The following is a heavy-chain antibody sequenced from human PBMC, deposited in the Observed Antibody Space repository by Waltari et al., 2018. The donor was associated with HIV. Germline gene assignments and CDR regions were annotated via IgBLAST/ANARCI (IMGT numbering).Heavy chain of an antibody. V-gene: IGHV1-2*06. J-gene: IGHJ4*02. Sequence: VQLVPSGAELKTPGASVEFSCRASGYSFTAYHIHWVRQAPGQGLQWMGRINPISGSTNIPLNCQGRITMTRDTSSGAVFTELRGLKFNDTARYYCARGESVAVSNIPPGYRFDFWGQGTLITVSS. CDR3: ARGESVAVSNIPPGYRFDF. CDR2: INPISGST. D-gene: IGHD2-15*01. CDR1: GYSFTAYH.